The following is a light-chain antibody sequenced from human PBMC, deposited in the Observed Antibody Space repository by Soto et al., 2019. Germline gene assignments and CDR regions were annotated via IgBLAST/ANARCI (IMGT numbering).Light chain of an antibody. CDR3: QQYGSSPWT. V-gene: IGKV1-5*03. CDR2: HTS. Sequence: DVQMTQSPSTLSASVGDRVTLTCRASQSISSWLAWYQQKPGTAPKLLIYHTSSLQSGVPSRFSGSGSGTDFTLTISRLEPEDFAVYYCQQYGSSPWTFGQGTKVDIK. CDR1: QSISSW. J-gene: IGKJ1*01.